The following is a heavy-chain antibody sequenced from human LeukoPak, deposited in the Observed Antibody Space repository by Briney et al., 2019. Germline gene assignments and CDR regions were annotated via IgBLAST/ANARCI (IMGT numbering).Heavy chain of an antibody. CDR2: INPNSGDT. CDR3: ACWGGGNQGH. D-gene: IGHD4-23*01. Sequence: ASVKVSXKASGYTFTAYYMHWVRQAPGQGLEWMGRINPNSGDTIYAQNLQGRVTVTRDTSISTAYMELSRLRSDDTAVYYCACWGGGNQGHWGQGTLVTVSS. J-gene: IGHJ4*02. CDR1: GYTFTAYY. V-gene: IGHV1-2*06.